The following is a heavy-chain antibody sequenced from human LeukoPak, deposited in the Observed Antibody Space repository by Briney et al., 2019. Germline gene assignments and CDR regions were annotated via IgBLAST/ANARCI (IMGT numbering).Heavy chain of an antibody. D-gene: IGHD5-18*01. V-gene: IGHV3-23*01. J-gene: IGHJ4*02. CDR2: ISGSGGST. Sequence: GGSLRLSCEASGFTFSSYAMSWVRQAPGKGLEWVSGISGSGGSTYYADSVKGRFTISRDNSKNTLYLQRSSLRVEDTAVYYCAKGATAMITYYFDSWGQGTLVTVSS. CDR1: GFTFSSYA. CDR3: AKGATAMITYYFDS.